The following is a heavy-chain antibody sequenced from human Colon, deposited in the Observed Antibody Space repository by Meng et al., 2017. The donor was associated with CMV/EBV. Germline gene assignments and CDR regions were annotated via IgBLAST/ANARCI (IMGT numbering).Heavy chain of an antibody. CDR3: ARKNTGNDY. D-gene: IGHD2-8*02. CDR1: GFNINAYT. Sequence: GGSLRLSCTASGFNINAYTMHWVRQAPGKGLEYVATIGKNEGTTYYADSVKGRFIISRDNSKNTLYLQMSSLRMDDTAVYYCARKNTGNDYWGQGTLVTVSS. V-gene: IGHV3-64D*06. CDR2: IGKNEGTT. J-gene: IGHJ4*02.